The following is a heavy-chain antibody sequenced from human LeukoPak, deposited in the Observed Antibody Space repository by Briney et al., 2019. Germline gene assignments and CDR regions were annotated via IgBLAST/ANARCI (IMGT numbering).Heavy chain of an antibody. CDR2: IIPIFGTA. V-gene: IGHV1-69*13. Sequence: GASVKVSCKASGGTFISYAISWVRQAPGQGLEWMGGIIPIFGTANHAQKFQGRVTITADESTSTAYMELSSLRSEDTAVYYCVLGCSGGSCYPYYFDYWGQGTLVTVSS. D-gene: IGHD2-15*01. J-gene: IGHJ4*02. CDR1: GGTFISYA. CDR3: VLGCSGGSCYPYYFDY.